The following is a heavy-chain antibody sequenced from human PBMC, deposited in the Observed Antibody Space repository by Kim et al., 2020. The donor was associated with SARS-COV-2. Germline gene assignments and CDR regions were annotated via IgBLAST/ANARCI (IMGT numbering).Heavy chain of an antibody. Sequence: ASVKVSCKASGYTFTSYGISWVRQAPGQGREWMGWISAYNGNTNYAQKLQGRVTMTTDTSTSTAYMELRSLRSDDTAVYFCATVATVTTSGRWSGYCDHWRQGAMVTVSS. V-gene: IGHV1-18*01. J-gene: IGHJ4*02. D-gene: IGHD4-4*01. CDR1: GYTFTSYG. CDR2: ISAYNGNT. CDR3: ATVATVTTSGRWSGYCDH.